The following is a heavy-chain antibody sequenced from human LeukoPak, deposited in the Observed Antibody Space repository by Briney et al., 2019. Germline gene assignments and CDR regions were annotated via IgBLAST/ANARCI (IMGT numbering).Heavy chain of an antibody. CDR3: VRDWDHFDFDS. Sequence: GGSLRLSCAASGFTFSNYWMHWVRQAPGKGLVWVSRIKGDGSHTIYADSVKGRFTISRDNAKNTLYLQMKSLRAEDTAVYYCVRDWDHFDFDSWGLGTLVTVSS. D-gene: IGHD3-9*01. J-gene: IGHJ5*01. CDR2: IKGDGSHT. CDR1: GFTFSNYW. V-gene: IGHV3-74*01.